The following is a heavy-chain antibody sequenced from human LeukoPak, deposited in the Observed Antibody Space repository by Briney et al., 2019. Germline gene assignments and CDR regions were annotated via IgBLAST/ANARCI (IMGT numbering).Heavy chain of an antibody. CDR1: GFTFSGYW. D-gene: IGHD6-13*01. CDR3: ARGGLYSSSAFDY. CDR2: INSAGSST. V-gene: IGHV3-74*01. J-gene: IGHJ4*02. Sequence: GGSLRLSCAASGFTFSGYWMHWVRHAPGKGLVWVSRINSAGSSTSYADSVKGRFTISRDNAKNTLYLQMNSLRAEDTAVYYCARGGLYSSSAFDYWGQGTLVTVSS.